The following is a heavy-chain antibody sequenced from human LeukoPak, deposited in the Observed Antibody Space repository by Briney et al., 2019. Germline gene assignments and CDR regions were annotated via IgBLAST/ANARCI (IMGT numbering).Heavy chain of an antibody. D-gene: IGHD3-16*01. CDR1: GFTFDDYA. V-gene: IGHV3-9*01. CDR2: ISWNSGSI. J-gene: IGHJ6*02. CDR3: AEDISLRYYGMDV. Sequence: PGRSLRLSCAASGFTFDDYAMHWVRQAPGKGLEWVSGISWNSGSIGYADSVKGRFTISRDNAKNSLYLQMNSLRAEDTALYYCAEDISLRYYGMDVWGQGTTVTVSS.